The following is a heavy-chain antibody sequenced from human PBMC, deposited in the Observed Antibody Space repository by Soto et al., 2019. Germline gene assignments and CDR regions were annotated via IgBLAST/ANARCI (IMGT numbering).Heavy chain of an antibody. CDR1: GFTFSSYA. CDR3: ARDLDSSGWYGGGNYYYYYYGMDV. D-gene: IGHD6-19*01. CDR2: ISYDGSNK. J-gene: IGHJ6*02. V-gene: IGHV3-30-3*01. Sequence: GGSLRLSCAASGFTFSSYAMHWVRQAPGKGLEWVAVISYDGSNKYYADSVKGRFTISRDNSKNTLYLQMNSLRAEDTAVYYCARDLDSSGWYGGGNYYYYYYGMDVWGQGTTVTVSS.